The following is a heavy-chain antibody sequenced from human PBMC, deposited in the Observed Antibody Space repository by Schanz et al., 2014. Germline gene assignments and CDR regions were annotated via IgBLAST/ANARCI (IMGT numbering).Heavy chain of an antibody. CDR2: IIPIHGIV. CDR1: GGTFSTYP. D-gene: IGHD2-2*01. CDR3: ARGTMPGTFDI. J-gene: IGHJ3*02. V-gene: IGHV1-69*02. Sequence: QVHLVQSGAEVKKPGSSMKVSCKASGGTFSTYPINWLRQAPGQGLEWMGRIIPIHGIVNYAQRFQDRVRITADKSTSTAYMELSSLRSDDTAVYYCARGTMPGTFDIWGQGTMVTVSS.